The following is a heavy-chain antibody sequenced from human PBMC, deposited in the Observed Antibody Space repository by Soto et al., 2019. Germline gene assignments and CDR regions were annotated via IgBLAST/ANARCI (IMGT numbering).Heavy chain of an antibody. Sequence: EVQLVESGGGLVQPGGSLRLSCAASAFNFSSYWMHWVRQAPEKGLVWVSRINSDGSSTSYADSVKGRFTISRDNAKNTLYLQMNSLRAEDTAVYYCVRTSLVVAAATREDYWGQGTLVTVSS. J-gene: IGHJ4*02. CDR2: INSDGSST. V-gene: IGHV3-74*01. CDR1: AFNFSSYW. CDR3: VRTSLVVAAATREDY. D-gene: IGHD2-15*01.